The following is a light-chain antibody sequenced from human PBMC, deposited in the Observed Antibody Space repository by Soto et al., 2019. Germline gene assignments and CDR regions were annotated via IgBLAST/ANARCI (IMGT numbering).Light chain of an antibody. Sequence: QSVLTQPPSASGTPGQRVTISCSGSGSSIGTNTVNWYRQLPGTAPKLLIHGNNQRPSGVPDRFSGSKSGTSASLGISGLQSEDEADYYCAAWDGSLNNVLFGGGTKLTVL. J-gene: IGLJ2*01. V-gene: IGLV1-44*01. CDR1: GSSIGTNT. CDR2: GNN. CDR3: AAWDGSLNNVL.